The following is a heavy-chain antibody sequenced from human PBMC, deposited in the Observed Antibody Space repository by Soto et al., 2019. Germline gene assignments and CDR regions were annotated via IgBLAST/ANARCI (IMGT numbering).Heavy chain of an antibody. CDR2: INRNSGSI. Sequence: PGGSLRLSCAASGFTFDDYAMHWVRQVPGKGLEWVSGINRNSGSIGYGDSVKGRFAISRDNAKNPLHLQMNSLSAEDTAFYYCVKDESINWYSGHFRHWGQGTLVTVSS. V-gene: IGHV3-9*01. D-gene: IGHD6-13*01. CDR1: GFTFDDYA. CDR3: VKDESINWYSGHFRH. J-gene: IGHJ1*01.